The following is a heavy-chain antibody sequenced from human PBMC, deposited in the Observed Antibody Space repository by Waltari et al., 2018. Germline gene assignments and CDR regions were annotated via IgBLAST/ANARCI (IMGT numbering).Heavy chain of an antibody. J-gene: IGHJ4*02. Sequence: QLQLQESGPGLVKPSETLSLTCTVSGGSISSSSYYWGWIRQPPGKGLEWIGSIYYSGCTYYNPSLKSRVTISVDTSKNQFSLKLSSVTAADTAVYYCARASGRGSDLDYWGQGTLVTVSS. D-gene: IGHD2-15*01. V-gene: IGHV4-39*07. CDR3: ARASGRGSDLDY. CDR1: GGSISSSSYY. CDR2: IYYSGCT.